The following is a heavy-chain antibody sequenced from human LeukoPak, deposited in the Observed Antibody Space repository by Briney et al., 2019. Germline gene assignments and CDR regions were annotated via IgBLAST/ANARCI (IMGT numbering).Heavy chain of an antibody. CDR2: IKQDGSEK. V-gene: IGHV3-7*04. J-gene: IGHJ3*02. CDR3: ARASGYEDAFDI. D-gene: IGHD5-12*01. Sequence: GGSLRLSCAASGFTSSSYWMSWVRQAPGKGLEWVANIKQDGSEKYYVDSVKGRFTISRDNAKNSLYLQMNSLRAEDTAVYYCARASGYEDAFDIWGQGTMVTVSS. CDR1: GFTSSSYW.